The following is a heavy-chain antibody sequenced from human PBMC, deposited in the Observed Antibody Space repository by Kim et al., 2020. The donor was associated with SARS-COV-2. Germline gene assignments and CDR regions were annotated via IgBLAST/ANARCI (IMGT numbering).Heavy chain of an antibody. V-gene: IGHV3-33*01. CDR2: IWNDGSNK. CDR1: GFTFSSYG. CDR3: ARGLLVGATSYGRDV. D-gene: IGHD1-26*01. J-gene: IGHJ6*02. Sequence: GGSLRLSCAASGFTFSSYGMNWVRQAPGKGLEWVAVIWNDGSNKYYADSVKGRFTISRDNSKNTLYLQMNSLRAEDTAVYYCARGLLVGATSYGRDVWGQGHGDPVSS.